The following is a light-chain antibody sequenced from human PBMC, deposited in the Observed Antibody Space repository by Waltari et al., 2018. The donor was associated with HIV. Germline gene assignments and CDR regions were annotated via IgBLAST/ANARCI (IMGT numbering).Light chain of an antibody. CDR3: QQYGDSPRT. CDR2: GAS. J-gene: IGKJ1*01. V-gene: IGKV3-20*01. CDR1: QSVNNNY. Sequence: EIVLTQSPGPLSLTPGARAPLPCRASQSVNNNYLAWYQQKPGQAPWLLIYGASYRATGIPDRFTASGSGTDFTLTISRLEPEDSAVYYCQQYGDSPRTFGQGTKVEIK.